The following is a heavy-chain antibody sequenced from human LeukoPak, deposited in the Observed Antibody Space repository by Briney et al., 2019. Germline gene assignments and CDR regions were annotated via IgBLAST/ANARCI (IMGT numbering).Heavy chain of an antibody. CDR2: VHHDGDT. CDR3: ASYYHTLGWTFDI. V-gene: IGHV4-4*02. D-gene: IGHD3-22*01. CDR1: GGPITSNW. Sequence: SETLSLTCAVSGGPITSNWWSWVRQSPEKGLEWIGEVHHDGDTNYNPSFKSRVNMSVDKSKKHFSLMLTSVTAADTAVYHCASYYHTLGWTFDIWGPGTLVTVSS. J-gene: IGHJ3*02.